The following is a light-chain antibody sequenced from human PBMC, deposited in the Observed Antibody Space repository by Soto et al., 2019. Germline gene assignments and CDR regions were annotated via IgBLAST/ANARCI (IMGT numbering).Light chain of an antibody. CDR3: QQYNSAPLA. V-gene: IGKV1-39*01. Sequence: DIQMTQSPASLSVSLGDRATITCRASQSVSSYLNWYQQKPGQAPKLLIYAASTLASGVPSRFSGSGSGTDFTLIISSLQPEDFATYYCQQYNSAPLAFGGGTKVDIK. CDR2: AAS. CDR1: QSVSSY. J-gene: IGKJ4*01.